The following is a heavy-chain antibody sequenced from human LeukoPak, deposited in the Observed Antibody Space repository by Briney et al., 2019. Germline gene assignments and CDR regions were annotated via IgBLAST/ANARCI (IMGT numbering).Heavy chain of an antibody. CDR3: AKSATTVTSNFDY. J-gene: IGHJ4*02. CDR2: IWYDGSNK. V-gene: IGHV3-33*06. D-gene: IGHD4-17*01. CDR1: GFTFSSYG. Sequence: GGSLRLSCAASGFTFSSYGMHWVRQAPGKGLEWVAVIWYDGSNKYYADSVKGRFTISRDNSKNTLYLQMNSLRAEDTAVYYCAKSATTVTSNFDYWGQGTLVTVSS.